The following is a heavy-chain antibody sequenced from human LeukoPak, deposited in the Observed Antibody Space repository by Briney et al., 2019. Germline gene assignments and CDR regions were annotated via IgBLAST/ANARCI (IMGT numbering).Heavy chain of an antibody. CDR1: GGSFSGYY. J-gene: IGHJ4*02. CDR3: AGGNPSGRPGIGFDY. V-gene: IGHV4-59*01. Sequence: KSSETLSLTCAVYGGSFSGYYWSWIRQPPGKGLEWIGHVHYSETSKYNPSLESRVSITVDTSKNHFSLSLSSVTTADTAVYYCAGGNPSGRPGIGFDYWGQGALVTVSS. D-gene: IGHD1-26*01. CDR2: VHYSETS.